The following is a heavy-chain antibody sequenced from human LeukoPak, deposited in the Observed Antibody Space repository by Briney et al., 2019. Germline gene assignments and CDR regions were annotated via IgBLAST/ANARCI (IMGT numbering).Heavy chain of an antibody. J-gene: IGHJ6*03. CDR2: IYTSGST. CDR1: GGSISSYY. V-gene: IGHV4-4*07. CDR3: ARGKGSGWDHHAEYYYYYYYMDV. D-gene: IGHD6-19*01. Sequence: SETLSLTCTVSGGSISSYYWSWIRQPAGKGLEWIGRIYTSGSTNYNPSLKSRVTMSVDTSKNQFSLKLSSVTAADTAVYYCARGKGSGWDHHAEYYYYYYYMDVWGKGTTVTVSS.